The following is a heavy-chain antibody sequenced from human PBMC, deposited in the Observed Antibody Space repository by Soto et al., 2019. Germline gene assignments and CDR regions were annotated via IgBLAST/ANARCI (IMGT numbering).Heavy chain of an antibody. CDR1: GFSFRDSD. J-gene: IGHJ6*02. CDR3: ARAYTGPLTRRAGYYYSLDV. Sequence: GGSVRLSCTASGFSFRDSDMHWVRQAPGKGLEWVSTIGAARDPYYTGSVKHRFTISRENARNSMFLQMNSVTVGDTAVYYCARAYTGPLTRRAGYYYSLDVWGPGIMVTV. V-gene: IGHV3-13*05. CDR2: IGAARDP.